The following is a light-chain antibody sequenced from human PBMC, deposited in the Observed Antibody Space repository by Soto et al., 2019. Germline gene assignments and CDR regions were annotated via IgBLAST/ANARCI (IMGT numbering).Light chain of an antibody. V-gene: IGKV1-27*01. CDR3: QKYSSVPV. CDR2: AAS. Sequence: DIQMTQSPTSLXXXVGDRVXXTCQASQGIRNFVAWYQQKPGKAPKLLIYAASTLQSGVPSRFSGSGSGTDFTLTINSLQPEDVATYSCQKYSSVPVFGPGTKVEIK. J-gene: IGKJ3*01. CDR1: QGIRNF.